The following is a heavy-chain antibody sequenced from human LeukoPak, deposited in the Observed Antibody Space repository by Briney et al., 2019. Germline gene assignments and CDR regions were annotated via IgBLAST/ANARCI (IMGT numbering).Heavy chain of an antibody. CDR1: GGTFRNYA. V-gene: IGHV1-18*01. D-gene: IGHD5-18*01. CDR3: ARSQFRIQLWLQGAFDI. CDR2: ISAYNGNT. Sequence: PRASVKVSCKASGGTFRNYAITWVRQAPGQGLEWMGWISAYNGNTNYAQKLQGRVTMTTDTSTSTAYMELRSLRSDDTAVYYCARSQFRIQLWLQGAFDIWGQGTMVTVSS. J-gene: IGHJ3*02.